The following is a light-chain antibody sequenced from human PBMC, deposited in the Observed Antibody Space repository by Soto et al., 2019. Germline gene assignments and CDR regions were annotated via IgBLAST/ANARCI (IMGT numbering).Light chain of an antibody. CDR3: QQSYSTPRT. Sequence: QMPQSPSHLSASVGDRLTITCRASQSIYNYLNWYQQKKGKAPQXXIFAASSLQSGVPSRFSGSEYGTDFNLTISSLQPEDFATYYCQQSYSTPRTFGQGTKVDIK. J-gene: IGKJ1*01. CDR1: QSIYNY. V-gene: IGKV1-39*01. CDR2: AAS.